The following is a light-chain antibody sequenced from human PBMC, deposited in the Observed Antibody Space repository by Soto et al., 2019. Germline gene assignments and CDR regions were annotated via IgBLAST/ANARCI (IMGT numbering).Light chain of an antibody. CDR1: QSVSSY. V-gene: IGKV3-11*01. CDR3: QQRFNWPRFT. J-gene: IGKJ2*01. CDR2: DAS. Sequence: EIVLTQSPATLSLSPGERATLSCRASQSVSSYLAWYQQKPGQAPRLLIYDASTRATGIPARFSGGGSGTDFTLTISSLEPEDCAVYYCQQRFNWPRFTFGQGTKLEIK.